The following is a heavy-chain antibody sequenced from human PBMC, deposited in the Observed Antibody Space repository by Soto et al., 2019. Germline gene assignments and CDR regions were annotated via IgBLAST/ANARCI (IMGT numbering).Heavy chain of an antibody. CDR1: GGSISSGDYY. CDR3: ARRTDGIQLFDY. Sequence: SETLSLTCTVSGGSISSGDYYWSWIRQPPGKGLEWIGYIYYSGSTYYNPSLKSRVTISVDTSKNQFSLKLSSVTAADAAVYYCARRTDGIQLFDYWGQGTLVTVS. J-gene: IGHJ4*02. V-gene: IGHV4-30-4*01. D-gene: IGHD5-18*01. CDR2: IYYSGST.